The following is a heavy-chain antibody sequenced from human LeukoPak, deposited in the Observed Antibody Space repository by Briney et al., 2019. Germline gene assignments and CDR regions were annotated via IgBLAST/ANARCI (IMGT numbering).Heavy chain of an antibody. V-gene: IGHV1-2*06. CDR2: INPDSGGT. Sequence: ASVKVSCKASGFTFTDYSIHWVRLAPGQGLEWMARINPDSGGTNYAQKFQGRVTVTSDTSISTAYMELGGLSPDDTAVYYCARSTLGIWGQGALVTVSS. D-gene: IGHD3-16*01. CDR1: GFTFTDYS. CDR3: ARSTLGI. J-gene: IGHJ4*02.